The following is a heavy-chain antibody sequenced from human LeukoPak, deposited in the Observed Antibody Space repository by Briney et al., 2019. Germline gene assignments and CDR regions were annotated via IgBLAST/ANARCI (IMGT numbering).Heavy chain of an antibody. CDR3: ARVGPGYRYDNWFDP. D-gene: IGHD5-18*01. CDR1: GFTFSSYE. V-gene: IGHV3-48*02. J-gene: IGHJ5*02. Sequence: GGSLRLSCAASGFTFSSYEMNWVRQAPGKGLEWVSYISSSSSLIYYADSVKGRFTISRDNAKNSLYLQMNSLRDEDTAVYYCARVGPGYRYDNWFDPWGQGTLVTVSS. CDR2: ISSSSSLI.